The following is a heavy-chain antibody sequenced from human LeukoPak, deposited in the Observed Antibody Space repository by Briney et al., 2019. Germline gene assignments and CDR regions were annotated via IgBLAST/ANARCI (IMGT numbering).Heavy chain of an antibody. CDR1: GFAFSSYA. CDR3: AKLVSYGSGSSDY. D-gene: IGHD3-10*01. J-gene: IGHJ4*02. Sequence: PGGSLRLSCAASGFAFSSYAMSWVRQAPGKGLEWVSAISGTGGSTYYADSVKGRFTISRDNSKNTLYLQMNSLRAEDPAVYYCAKLVSYGSGSSDYWGQGTLVTVSS. V-gene: IGHV3-23*01. CDR2: ISGTGGST.